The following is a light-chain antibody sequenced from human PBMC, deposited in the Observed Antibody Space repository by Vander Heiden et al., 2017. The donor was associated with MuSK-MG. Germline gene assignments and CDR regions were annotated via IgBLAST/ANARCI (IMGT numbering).Light chain of an antibody. J-gene: IGLJ2*01. V-gene: IGLV2-8*01. CDR1: SSDVGGNYY. Sequence: QSALTQPPSASGSPGQSVTIPCTGTSSDVGGNYYVSWYQQQPGKAPKLIIYEVSKRPSGVPDRFSGSKSDNTASLTVSGLQPDDEADYYCSSSKVFGGGTKLTVL. CDR3: SSSKV. CDR2: EVS.